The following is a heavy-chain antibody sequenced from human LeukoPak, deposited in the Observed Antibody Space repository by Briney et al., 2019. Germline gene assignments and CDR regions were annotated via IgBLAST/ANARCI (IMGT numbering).Heavy chain of an antibody. J-gene: IGHJ3*02. Sequence: SETLSLTCTVSGGSISSYYWSWIRQPPGKGLEWIGYIYYSGSTNYNPSLKSRVTISVDTSKNQFSLKLSSVTAADTAVYYCAREAVVVAAPDAFDIWGQGTMVTVSS. V-gene: IGHV4-59*12. CDR3: AREAVVVAAPDAFDI. D-gene: IGHD2-15*01. CDR2: IYYSGST. CDR1: GGSISSYY.